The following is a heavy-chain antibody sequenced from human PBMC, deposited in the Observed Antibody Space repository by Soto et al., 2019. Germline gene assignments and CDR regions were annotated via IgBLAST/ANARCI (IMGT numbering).Heavy chain of an antibody. CDR3: AKDLSGVVLPAALDY. D-gene: IGHD2-2*01. CDR2: ISGSGGST. CDR1: VFIFSSYA. Sequence: EVQLLESGGRLVQPGGSLRLSCAASVFIFSSYAMSWVRQAPVKGMEWVSAISGSGGSTYCADSVKGRFTISRDNSKNTLYLQMNSLKAEDTAVYYCAKDLSGVVLPAALDYWGQGTLVTVSS. J-gene: IGHJ4*02. V-gene: IGHV3-23*01.